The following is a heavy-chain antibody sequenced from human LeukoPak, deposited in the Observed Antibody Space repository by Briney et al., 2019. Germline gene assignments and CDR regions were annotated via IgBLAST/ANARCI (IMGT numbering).Heavy chain of an antibody. Sequence: GGSLRLSCAAPGFTFRSYGMHWVRQAPGKGLEWVSAISGSGGSTYYADSVKGRFTISRDNSKNTLYLQMNSLRAEDTAVYYCAKDTDLVAAFDYWGQGTLATVSS. D-gene: IGHD5-12*01. CDR1: GFTFRSYG. CDR2: ISGSGGST. CDR3: AKDTDLVAAFDY. V-gene: IGHV3-23*01. J-gene: IGHJ4*02.